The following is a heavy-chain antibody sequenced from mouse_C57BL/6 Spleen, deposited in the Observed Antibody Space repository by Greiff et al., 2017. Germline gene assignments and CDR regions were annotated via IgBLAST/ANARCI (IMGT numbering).Heavy chain of an antibody. V-gene: IGHV1-69*01. Sequence: QVQLQPGAELVMPGASVKLSCKASGYTFTSYWMHWVKQRPGQGLEWIGEIDPSDSYTNYNQKFKGKSKLTVDKSSSTAYMQLSSLTSEDSAVYYCARRNYGNPFDYWGQGTTLTVSS. CDR1: GYTFTSYW. CDR3: ARRNYGNPFDY. CDR2: IDPSDSYT. J-gene: IGHJ2*01. D-gene: IGHD2-1*01.